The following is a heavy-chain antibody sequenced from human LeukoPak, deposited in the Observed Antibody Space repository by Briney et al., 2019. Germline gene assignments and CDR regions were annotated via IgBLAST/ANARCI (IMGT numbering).Heavy chain of an antibody. CDR2: ISSSGSTI. CDR3: ASAGGVIGY. D-gene: IGHD3-16*01. Sequence: PGGSLRLSCAASGFTFSSYEMNWVRQAPGKGLEWVSYISSSGSTIYCADSVKGRFTIYTDNAQNSLYLQMNSLRAEDTAVYYCASAGGVIGYWGQGTLVIVSS. CDR1: GFTFSSYE. V-gene: IGHV3-48*03. J-gene: IGHJ4*02.